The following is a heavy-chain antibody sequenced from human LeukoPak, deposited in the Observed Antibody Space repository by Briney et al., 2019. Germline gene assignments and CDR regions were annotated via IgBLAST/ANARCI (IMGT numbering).Heavy chain of an antibody. J-gene: IGHJ4*02. V-gene: IGHV3-66*04. CDR1: GFTFSSYA. D-gene: IGHD3-22*01. Sequence: PGGSLRLSCAASGFTFSSYAMHWVRQAPGKGLEWVSVIYSGGSTYYADSVKGRFTISRDNSKNTLYLQMNSLRAEDTAVYYCAGLPAYYYDTSGFYFDYWGQGTLVTVSS. CDR3: AGLPAYYYDTSGFYFDY. CDR2: IYSGGST.